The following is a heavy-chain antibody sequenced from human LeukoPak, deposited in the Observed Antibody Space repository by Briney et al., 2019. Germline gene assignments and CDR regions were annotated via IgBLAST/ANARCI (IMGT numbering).Heavy chain of an antibody. CDR2: IDWDDDK. J-gene: IGHJ4*02. CDR1: GFSLTTSGMC. CDR3: ARALAVAGGSPFDY. D-gene: IGHD6-19*01. V-gene: IGHV2-70*11. Sequence: SGPTLVNPTQTLTLTCTFSGFSLTTSGMCMTWIRQPPGKALEWLARIDWDDDKYYSASLKTRLTISKDTSKNQVVLTMTNLDPVDTATFYCARALAVAGGSPFDYWGQGTLVTVSS.